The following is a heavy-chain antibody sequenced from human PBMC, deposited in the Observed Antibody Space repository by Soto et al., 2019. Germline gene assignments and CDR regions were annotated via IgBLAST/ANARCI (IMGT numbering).Heavy chain of an antibody. CDR3: ARDQGGITIFGVPYGMDV. V-gene: IGHV4-31*03. CDR1: GGSITSGGHY. J-gene: IGHJ6*02. Sequence: QVPLQESGPGLVKPSQTLSLTCTVSGGSITSGGHYWSWIRQHPGKGLEWIGYIYYSGSTYYNPSLKSRVTISIDTSKNHFSLKVRSVTVADTAVYYCARDQGGITIFGVPYGMDVWGQGTTVTVSS. CDR2: IYYSGST. D-gene: IGHD3-3*01.